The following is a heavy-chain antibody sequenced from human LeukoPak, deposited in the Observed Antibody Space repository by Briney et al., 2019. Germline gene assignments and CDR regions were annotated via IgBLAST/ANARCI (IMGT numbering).Heavy chain of an antibody. CDR1: GGTFSSYA. D-gene: IGHD6-13*01. Sequence: WASVKVSCKASGGTFSSYAISWVRQAPGQGLEWMGGINTKTGNSSYAQGLTGRFVFSFDTSVNTAYLQINSLKAEDTAVYYCARDREDEAAGNWGQGTLVTVSS. J-gene: IGHJ4*02. CDR3: ARDREDEAAGN. V-gene: IGHV7-4-1*02. CDR2: INTKTGNS.